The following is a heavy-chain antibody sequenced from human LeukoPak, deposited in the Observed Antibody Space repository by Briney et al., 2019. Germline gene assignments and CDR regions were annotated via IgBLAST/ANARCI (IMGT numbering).Heavy chain of an antibody. CDR1: GYTFTDYY. V-gene: IGHV1-2*02. D-gene: IGHD3-9*01. J-gene: IGHJ4*02. Sequence: ALVKASDTPSGYTFTDYYILAVRQSPGQGLEWMGWINPNSGGKNYAQKFQGRVTMTRDTSISTAYMELSRLRPDDTAVYYCARDHGYYDILTGYNPTYYFEYWGQGTLVTVSS. CDR2: INPNSGGK. CDR3: ARDHGYYDILTGYNPTYYFEY.